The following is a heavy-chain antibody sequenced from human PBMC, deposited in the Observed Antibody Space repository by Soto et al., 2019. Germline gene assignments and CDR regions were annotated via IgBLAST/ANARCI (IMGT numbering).Heavy chain of an antibody. J-gene: IGHJ3*02. V-gene: IGHV4-34*01. Sequence: SETLSLTCAVYGGSFSGYYWSWIRQPPGKGLEWIGEINHSGSTNYNPSLKSRVTISVDTSKNQFSLKLSSVTAADTAVYYCARVLRSYHVVIDAFDIWGQGTMVTVSS. CDR2: INHSGST. D-gene: IGHD3-3*01. CDR3: ARVLRSYHVVIDAFDI. CDR1: GGSFSGYY.